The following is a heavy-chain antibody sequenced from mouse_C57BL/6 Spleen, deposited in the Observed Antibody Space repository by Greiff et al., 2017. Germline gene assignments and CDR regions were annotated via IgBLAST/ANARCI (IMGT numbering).Heavy chain of an antibody. CDR1: GYAFSSSW. Sequence: VQLQQSGPELVKPGASVKISCKASGYAFSSSWMNWVKQRPGKGLEWIGRIYPGDGDTNYNGKFKGKATLTADKSSNTAYMQLSSPTSEDSAVYFCARNWDVGYFDYWGQGTTLTVSS. CDR2: IYPGDGDT. CDR3: ARNWDVGYFDY. D-gene: IGHD4-1*01. V-gene: IGHV1-82*01. J-gene: IGHJ2*01.